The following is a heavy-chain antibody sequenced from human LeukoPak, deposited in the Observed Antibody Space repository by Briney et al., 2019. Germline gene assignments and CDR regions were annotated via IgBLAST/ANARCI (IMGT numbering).Heavy chain of an antibody. J-gene: IGHJ6*03. Sequence: GESLKISCKGSGYTFSSYWIGWVRQMPGKGLEWMGIIYPDDSDTRYSPSFQGQVTISADKSISTAYLQWSSLKASDTAMYYCARLAYCSNDVCYSTYYYSMDVWGKGTTVIVSS. V-gene: IGHV5-51*01. CDR3: ARLAYCSNDVCYSTYYYSMDV. CDR1: GYTFSSYW. D-gene: IGHD2-8*01. CDR2: IYPDDSDT.